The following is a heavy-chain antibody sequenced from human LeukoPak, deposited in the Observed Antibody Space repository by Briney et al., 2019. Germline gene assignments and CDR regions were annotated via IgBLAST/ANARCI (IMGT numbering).Heavy chain of an antibody. V-gene: IGHV1-2*02. CDR1: GYTFTGYY. Sequence: ASVKVSCKASGYTFTGYYMHWVRQAPGQGLEWMGWINPNSGGTNSAQKFQGRVTMTRDTSISTVYMELSSLRSDDTAVYYCARDQATVSTPWVDYWGQGTLVTVSS. D-gene: IGHD4-17*01. J-gene: IGHJ4*02. CDR2: INPNSGGT. CDR3: ARDQATVSTPWVDY.